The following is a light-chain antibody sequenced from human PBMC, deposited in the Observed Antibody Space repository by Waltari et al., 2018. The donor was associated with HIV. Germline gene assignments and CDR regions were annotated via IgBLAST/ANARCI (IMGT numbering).Light chain of an antibody. Sequence: QSVLTQPPSVSGAPGQRVTISCTGSNSNIGAGYDAPWYQQLPGSAPKLLMFDTRKGPSGVPDRFSGSKSGTSASLVITGLQAADEAVYYCQSYDNSLSNVVFGGGTKLIGL. J-gene: IGLJ2*01. CDR3: QSYDNSLSNVV. V-gene: IGLV1-40*01. CDR1: NSNIGAGYD. CDR2: DTR.